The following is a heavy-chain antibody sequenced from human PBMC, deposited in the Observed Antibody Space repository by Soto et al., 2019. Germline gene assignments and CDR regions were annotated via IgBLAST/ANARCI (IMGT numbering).Heavy chain of an antibody. CDR2: ITNGGGGA. CDR3: AKDCSGGSCFSGY. CDR1: GFTFSSYV. V-gene: IGHV3-23*01. Sequence: EVQLLESGGGLVQPGGSLRLSCEASGFTFSSYVMSWVRQAPGKGLEWVSSITNGGGGAYYADSVKGRFTISRDNSKNTLYLQMNSLRAEDTAVYYCAKDCSGGSCFSGYWGQGTLVTVSS. J-gene: IGHJ4*02. D-gene: IGHD2-15*01.